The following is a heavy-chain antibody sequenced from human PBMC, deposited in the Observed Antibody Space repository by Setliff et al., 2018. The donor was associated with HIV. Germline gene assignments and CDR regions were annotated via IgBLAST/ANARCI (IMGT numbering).Heavy chain of an antibody. CDR2: FDPEDGET. D-gene: IGHD2-15*01. CDR3: VVPAAVGAPDAFDI. J-gene: IGHJ3*02. V-gene: IGHV1-24*01. Sequence: ASVKVSCKASGYTFTDYYIHWVRQAPGKGLEWMGYFDPEDGETVYAQKFQGRVTMTRITSISTAYMELSSLRSEDTAVYYCVVPAAVGAPDAFDIWGQGTKVTVSS. CDR1: GYTFTDYY.